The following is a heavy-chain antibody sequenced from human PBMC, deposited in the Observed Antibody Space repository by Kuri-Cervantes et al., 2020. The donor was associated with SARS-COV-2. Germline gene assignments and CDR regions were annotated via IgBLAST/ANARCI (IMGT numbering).Heavy chain of an antibody. CDR2: SKYDGGSP. V-gene: IGHV3-74*01. CDR3: AKSDWFGP. J-gene: IGHJ5*02. CDR1: GFSLSGFW. Sequence: GESLKISCAASGFSLSGFWMHWVRQVPGKGPVWVARSKYDGGSPSYADSVRGRFTISRDNAKNMLYLQMNSLRVEDTAVYYCAKSDWFGPWGQGTLVTVSS.